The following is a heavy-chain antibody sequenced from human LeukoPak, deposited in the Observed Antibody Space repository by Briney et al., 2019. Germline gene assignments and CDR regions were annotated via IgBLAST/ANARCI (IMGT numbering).Heavy chain of an antibody. V-gene: IGHV3-21*01. J-gene: IGHJ4*02. Sequence: GGSLRLSCAASGFTFSSYSMNWVRQAPGKGLEWVSSISSSSSYIYYADSVKGRFTISRDNAKNSLYLQVNSLRAEDTAVYYCVRDVVEEQLVEFDYWGQGTLVTVSS. CDR2: ISSSSSYI. CDR1: GFTFSSYS. CDR3: VRDVVEEQLVEFDY. D-gene: IGHD6-6*01.